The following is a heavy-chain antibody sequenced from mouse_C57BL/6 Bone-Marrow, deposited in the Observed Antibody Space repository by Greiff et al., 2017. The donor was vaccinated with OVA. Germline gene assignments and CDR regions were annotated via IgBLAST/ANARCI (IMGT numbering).Heavy chain of an antibody. CDR2: IYPGNSDT. V-gene: IGHV1-5*01. D-gene: IGHD2-3*01. J-gene: IGHJ1*03. CDR1: GYTFTSYW. Sequence: EVQLQQSGTVLARPGASVKMSCKTSGYTFTSYWMHWVKQRPGQGLEWIGAIYPGNSDTSYNQKFKGKAKLTAVTSASTAYMELSSLTNEDSAVYYCTRRDFYPMRYFDVWGTGTTVTVSS. CDR3: TRRDFYPMRYFDV.